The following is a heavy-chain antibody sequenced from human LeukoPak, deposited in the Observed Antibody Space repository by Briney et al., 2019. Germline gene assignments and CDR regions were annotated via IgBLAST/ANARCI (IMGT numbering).Heavy chain of an antibody. V-gene: IGHV3-23*01. CDR2: ISGSGRDT. CDR1: GFTFSSYT. CDR3: AKTAQYSSSWIDC. D-gene: IGHD6-13*01. J-gene: IGHJ4*02. Sequence: PGGSLRLSCAASGFTFSSYTMSWVRQAPGKGLEWVSGISGSGRDTYYADSVKGRFTISRDNSENTLYLQMNSLRAEDTAVYHCAKTAQYSSSWIDCWGQGTLVTVSS.